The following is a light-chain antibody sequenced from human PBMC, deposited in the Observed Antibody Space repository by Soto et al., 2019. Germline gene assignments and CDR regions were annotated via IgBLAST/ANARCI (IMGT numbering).Light chain of an antibody. V-gene: IGKV3D-15*01. Sequence: ELAITQSPATLSVSPGESATPSCRASQRISRNLAWYQQKPGQAPRLLIYDASNRATAIPDRFSGSGSGTEFTLTISRLQSEDFAVYYRLNYNDWPRWTFGQGTKVDIK. J-gene: IGKJ1*01. CDR2: DAS. CDR3: LNYNDWPRWT. CDR1: QRISRN.